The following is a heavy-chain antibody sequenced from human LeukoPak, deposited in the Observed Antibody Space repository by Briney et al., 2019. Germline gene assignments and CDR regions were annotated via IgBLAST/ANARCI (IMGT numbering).Heavy chain of an antibody. J-gene: IGHJ4*02. CDR2: IYYSGST. CDR3: ARRSDYFDY. V-gene: IGHV4-59*08. D-gene: IGHD6-19*01. Sequence: SETLSLTCTVSGGSISSYYWSWIRQPPGKGLEWIGYIYYSGSTNCNPPLRSRVTISINTSKTQFSLNLISVTAADAAVYYCARRSDYFDYWGQGTLVTVSS. CDR1: GGSISSYY.